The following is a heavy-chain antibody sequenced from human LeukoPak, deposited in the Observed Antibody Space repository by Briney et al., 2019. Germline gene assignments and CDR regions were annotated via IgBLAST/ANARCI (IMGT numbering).Heavy chain of an antibody. CDR1: GGSFSGYY. Sequence: TSETLSLTCAVYGGSFSGYYWSWIRQPPGKGLEWIGEINHSGSTNYNPSLKSRVIISVDTSKNQFSLKLSSVTAADTAVYYCARRPGYSSSWYYDYWGQGTLVTVSS. CDR3: ARRPGYSSSWYYDY. CDR2: INHSGST. J-gene: IGHJ4*02. D-gene: IGHD6-13*01. V-gene: IGHV4-34*01.